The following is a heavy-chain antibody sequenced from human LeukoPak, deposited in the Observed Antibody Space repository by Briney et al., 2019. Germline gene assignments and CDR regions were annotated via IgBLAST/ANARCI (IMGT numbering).Heavy chain of an antibody. V-gene: IGHV3-20*04. J-gene: IGHJ6*03. D-gene: IGHD3-16*01. CDR1: GFTFDDYG. Sequence: GGSLRLSCAASGFTFDDYGMSWVRQAPGRGLEWVSGINWNGGSTGYADSVKGRFTISRDNAKNSLSLEMNSLRAEDTAFYYCARRMGAYYYMDVWGKGTTVTVSS. CDR2: INWNGGST. CDR3: ARRMGAYYYMDV.